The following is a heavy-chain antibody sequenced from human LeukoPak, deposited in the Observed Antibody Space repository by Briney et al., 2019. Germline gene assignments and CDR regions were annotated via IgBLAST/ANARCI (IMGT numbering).Heavy chain of an antibody. Sequence: SETLSLTCTVSGGSISTYSWNWIRQSPGQGLEWIGYIKNNGGNYNNPSLKSRVTISLGTSKNQFSLKLTSVTAADTAVYYCAGDAGGTWFDPWGQGTLVTVSS. CDR1: GGSISTYS. V-gene: IGHV4-59*01. CDR3: AGDAGGTWFDP. CDR2: IKNNGGN. J-gene: IGHJ5*02.